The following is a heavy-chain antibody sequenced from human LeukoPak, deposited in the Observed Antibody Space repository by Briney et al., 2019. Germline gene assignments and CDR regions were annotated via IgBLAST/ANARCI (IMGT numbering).Heavy chain of an antibody. CDR2: ISYDGSNK. D-gene: IGHD3-16*01. CDR3: AKALYSDYVWGSSN. J-gene: IGHJ4*02. CDR1: GFTFSSYG. Sequence: GGSLRLSCAASGFTFSSYGMHWVRQAPGKGLEWVAVISYDGSNKYYADSVKGRFTISRDNSKNTLYLQMNSLRAEDTAVYYCAKALYSDYVWGSSNWGQGTLVTVSS. V-gene: IGHV3-30*18.